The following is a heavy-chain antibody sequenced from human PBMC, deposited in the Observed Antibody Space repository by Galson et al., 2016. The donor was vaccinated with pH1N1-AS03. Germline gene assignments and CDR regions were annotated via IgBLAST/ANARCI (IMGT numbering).Heavy chain of an antibody. CDR3: ARDRYFSGWSYEGWFDP. Sequence: SVKVSCKASGDTFSNYALSWVRQAPGQGLDWMGGVIPTLGIYKHAQKFQDRVTITADKSTNTAYLELSSLRAEDTAVYYCARDRYFSGWSYEGWFDPWGQGTLVTVSS. CDR1: GDTFSNYA. J-gene: IGHJ5*02. V-gene: IGHV1-69*10. D-gene: IGHD1-26*01. CDR2: VIPTLGIY.